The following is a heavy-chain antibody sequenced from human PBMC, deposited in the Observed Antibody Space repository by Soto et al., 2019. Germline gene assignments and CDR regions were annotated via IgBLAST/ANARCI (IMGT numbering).Heavy chain of an antibody. D-gene: IGHD3-3*01. Sequence: GGSLRLSCAASGFTVSSNYLSWVRQAPGKGLEWVSVIFSADDTHYADSVKGRFTISRDNSKNTVFLQMNSLRAEDTAVYYCAITGAGYYIVWGQGTPVTVSS. CDR2: IFSADDT. CDR1: GFTVSSNY. CDR3: AITGAGYYIV. V-gene: IGHV3-53*01. J-gene: IGHJ4*02.